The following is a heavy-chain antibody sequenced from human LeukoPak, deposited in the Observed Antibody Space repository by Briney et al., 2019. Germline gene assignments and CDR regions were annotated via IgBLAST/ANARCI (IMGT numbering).Heavy chain of an antibody. CDR2: IIPIFGTA. V-gene: IGHV1-69*05. CDR3: ARDGRGRFGGFDY. D-gene: IGHD3-16*01. J-gene: IGHJ4*02. Sequence: ASVKVSCKASGYTFTSYGISWVRQAPGQGLEWMGGIIPIFGTANYAQKFQGRVTITTDESTSTAYMELSSLRSEDTAVYYCARDGRGRFGGFDYWGQGTLVTVSS. CDR1: GYTFTSYG.